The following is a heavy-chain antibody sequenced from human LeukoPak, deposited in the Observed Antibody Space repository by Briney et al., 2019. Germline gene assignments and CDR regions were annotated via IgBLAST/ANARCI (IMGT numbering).Heavy chain of an antibody. Sequence: SETLSLACTVSGGSISSYYWSWIRQPPGKGLEWIGYIYYSGSTYYNPSLKSRVTISADTSKNQFSLKLSSVTAADTAVYYCARDYSGKRGYFDYWGQGTLVTVSS. CDR2: IYYSGST. J-gene: IGHJ4*02. D-gene: IGHD4-23*01. V-gene: IGHV4-59*12. CDR1: GGSISSYY. CDR3: ARDYSGKRGYFDY.